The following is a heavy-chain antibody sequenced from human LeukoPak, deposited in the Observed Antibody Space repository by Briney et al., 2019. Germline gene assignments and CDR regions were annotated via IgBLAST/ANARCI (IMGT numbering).Heavy chain of an antibody. CDR2: IYTSGST. Sequence: SETLSLTCTVSGGSISSYYWSWIRQPAGKGLEWIGRIYTSGSTDYNPSLKSRVTMSVDKSKNHLSLKLSSVTAADTAVYYCATGGSATVWGQGTLVIVSS. V-gene: IGHV4-4*07. D-gene: IGHD1-26*01. J-gene: IGHJ3*01. CDR1: GGSISSYY. CDR3: ATGGSATV.